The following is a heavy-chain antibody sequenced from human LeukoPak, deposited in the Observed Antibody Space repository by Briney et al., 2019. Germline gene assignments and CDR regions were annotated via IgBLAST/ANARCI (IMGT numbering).Heavy chain of an antibody. CDR2: LNRDGSTA. J-gene: IGHJ4*02. Sequence: GGSLRLSCAASGFTFTNYWMHWVRHTPGKGLVWVSRLNRDGSTATYAESVKGRFTISRDNARNTVYLQMNSLRAEDTAVYYCAREQYCDNSFDYWGQGTRVTVSS. V-gene: IGHV3-74*01. CDR1: GFTFTNYW. CDR3: AREQYCDNSFDY. D-gene: IGHD3-22*01.